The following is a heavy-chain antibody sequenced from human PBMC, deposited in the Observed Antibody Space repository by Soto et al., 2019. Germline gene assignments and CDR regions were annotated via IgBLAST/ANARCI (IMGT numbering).Heavy chain of an antibody. Sequence: SVKVSCKASGGTFSSYAISWVRQAPGQGLEWMGGIIPIFGTANYAQKFQGRVTITADESASTAYMELSSLRSEDTAVYYCVLVVPAASPPYYYYGMDVWGQGTTVTVSS. CDR2: IIPIFGTA. J-gene: IGHJ6*02. CDR3: VLVVPAASPPYYYYGMDV. V-gene: IGHV1-69*13. D-gene: IGHD2-2*01. CDR1: GGTFSSYA.